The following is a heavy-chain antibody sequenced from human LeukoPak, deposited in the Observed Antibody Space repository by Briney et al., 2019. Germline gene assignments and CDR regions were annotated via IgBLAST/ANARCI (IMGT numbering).Heavy chain of an antibody. CDR1: GFTFSDYY. CDR2: ISSSGSTI. J-gene: IGHJ6*02. V-gene: IGHV3-11*01. CDR3: ASLYSSGWYEYLGRYYYGMDV. Sequence: GGSLRLSCAASGFTFSDYYMSWVRQAPGKGLEWVSYISSSGSTIYYADSVKGRFTISRDNAKNSLYLQMNSLRAEDTAVYYCASLYSSGWYEYLGRYYYGMDVWGQGTTVTVSS. D-gene: IGHD6-19*01.